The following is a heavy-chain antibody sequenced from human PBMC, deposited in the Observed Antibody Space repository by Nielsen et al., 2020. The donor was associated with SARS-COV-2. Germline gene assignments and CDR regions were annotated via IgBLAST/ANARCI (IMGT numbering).Heavy chain of an antibody. D-gene: IGHD4-23*01. CDR1: GFTFSSYA. CDR3: AKVHDYGGNSWNS. CDR2: ISGSGGST. Sequence: GESLKISCAASGFTFSSYAQSWVRQAPGKGLEWVSAISGSGGSTYYADSVKGRFTISRDNSKNTLYLQMNSLRAEDTAVYYCAKVHDYGGNSWNSLGQVTLVTVSS. V-gene: IGHV3-23*01. J-gene: IGHJ4*02.